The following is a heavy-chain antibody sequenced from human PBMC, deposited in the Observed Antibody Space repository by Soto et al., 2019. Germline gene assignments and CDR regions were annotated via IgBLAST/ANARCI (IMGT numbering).Heavy chain of an antibody. CDR2: IHSDGSS. V-gene: IGHV4-4*07. D-gene: IGHD3-10*01. CDR1: GVSITGSY. J-gene: IGHJ6*02. Sequence: VQLRESGPGLVKPSETLSLSCIVSGVSITGSYWSWVRQPAGKRLEWIGRIHSDGSSNYNPSLNGRLTMSLDRSKNQFSLNLRSLTAADTAIYFCARLFTVTTDYYFGMDVWGQGTTVTVSS. CDR3: ARLFTVTTDYYFGMDV.